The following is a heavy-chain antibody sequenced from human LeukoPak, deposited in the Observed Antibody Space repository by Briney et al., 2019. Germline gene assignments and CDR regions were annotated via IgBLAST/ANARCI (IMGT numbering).Heavy chain of an antibody. V-gene: IGHV1-69*06. J-gene: IGHJ5*02. CDR2: IIPIFGTA. CDR1: GGTFSSYA. Sequence: SVKVSCKASGGTFSSYAISWVRQAPGQGLEWMGGIIPIFGTANYAQKFQGRVTITADKSTSTAYMELSSLRSEDTAVYYCARKDRYCSGGSCYSWWFDPWGQGTLVTVSP. CDR3: ARKDRYCSGGSCYSWWFDP. D-gene: IGHD2-15*01.